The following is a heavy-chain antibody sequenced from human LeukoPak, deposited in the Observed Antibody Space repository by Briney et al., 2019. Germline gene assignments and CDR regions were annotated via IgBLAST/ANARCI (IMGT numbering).Heavy chain of an antibody. CDR3: AKETTVVSLDLDY. D-gene: IGHD4-23*01. CDR1: GFTVSSNY. CDR2: SYTGGNT. V-gene: IGHV3-53*01. Sequence: PGGSLRLSCAASGFTVSSNYMSWVRQAPGKGLEWVSVSYTGGNTYYADSVKGRFTISRDNSKNTLYLQMNSLRAEDTAVYYCAKETTVVSLDLDYWGQGTLVTVSS. J-gene: IGHJ4*02.